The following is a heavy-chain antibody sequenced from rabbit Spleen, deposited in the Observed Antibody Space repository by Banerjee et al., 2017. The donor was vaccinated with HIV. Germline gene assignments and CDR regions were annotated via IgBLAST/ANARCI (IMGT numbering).Heavy chain of an antibody. CDR3: ARDTGSSFSSYGMDL. Sequence: QSLEESGGDLVKPGASLTLTCIASGVSFSGNSYMCWVRQAPGKGLEWIACIDTGSSGFTYSATWAKGRFTISRTSSTTVTLQVTSLTVADTATYFCARDTGSSFSSYGMDLWGQGTLVTVS. CDR2: IDTGSSGFT. J-gene: IGHJ6*01. V-gene: IGHV1S40*01. CDR1: GVSFSGNSY. D-gene: IGHD8-1*01.